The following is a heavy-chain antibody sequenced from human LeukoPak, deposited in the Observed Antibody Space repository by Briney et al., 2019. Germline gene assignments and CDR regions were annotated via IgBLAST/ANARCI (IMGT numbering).Heavy chain of an antibody. V-gene: IGHV3-21*04. Sequence: PGGSLRLSCAASGFTFSSYSMNWVRQAPGKGLEWVSSISSSSSYIYYADSMKGRFTISRDNSKNTLYLQMNSLRAEDTAVYYCAKAPAYYYDSRDRLYYFDSWGQGTLVTVSS. CDR3: AKAPAYYYDSRDRLYYFDS. J-gene: IGHJ4*02. D-gene: IGHD3-22*01. CDR2: ISSSSSYI. CDR1: GFTFSSYS.